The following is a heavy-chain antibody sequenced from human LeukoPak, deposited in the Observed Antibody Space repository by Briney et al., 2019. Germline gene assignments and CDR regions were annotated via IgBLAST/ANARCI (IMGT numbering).Heavy chain of an antibody. Sequence: KPSETLSLTCAVYGGSFSGYYWSWIRQPPGKGLEWIGEINHSGSTNYNPSLKSRVTISVDTSKNQFSLKLSSVTAADTAVYYCASRYVWGSYRRYGMDVWGQGTTVTVSS. J-gene: IGHJ6*02. CDR3: ASRYVWGSYRRYGMDV. CDR1: GGSFSGYY. CDR2: INHSGST. D-gene: IGHD3-16*02. V-gene: IGHV4-34*01.